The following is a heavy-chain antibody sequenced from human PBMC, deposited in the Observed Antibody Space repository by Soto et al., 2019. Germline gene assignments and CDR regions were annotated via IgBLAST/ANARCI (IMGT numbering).Heavy chain of an antibody. CDR3: ARSFSGYDEIHEVGLDY. J-gene: IGHJ4*02. Sequence: QVQLVESGGGVVQPGRSLRLSCAASGFTFSSYGMHWVRQAPGKGLEWVAVIWYDGSNKYYADSVKGRFTISRDKSKNTLYLQMNSLRAEDTAVYYCARSFSGYDEIHEVGLDYWGQGTLVTVSS. CDR1: GFTFSSYG. D-gene: IGHD5-12*01. V-gene: IGHV3-33*01. CDR2: IWYDGSNK.